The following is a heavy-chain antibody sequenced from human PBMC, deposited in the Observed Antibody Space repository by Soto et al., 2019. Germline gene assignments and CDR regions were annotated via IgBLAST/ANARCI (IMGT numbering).Heavy chain of an antibody. D-gene: IGHD2-15*01. Sequence: GEPLKISCKGSGYSFTSYWIGWVRQMPGKGLEWMGTFYPGDSTSTYSPSFQGQVTISVDKSISTAYLQLSSLKASDTAMYYCARIIGYCRNNDCSWTFDIWGQGTMVTVSS. CDR1: GYSFTSYW. CDR3: ARIIGYCRNNDCSWTFDI. J-gene: IGHJ3*02. V-gene: IGHV5-51*01. CDR2: FYPGDSTS.